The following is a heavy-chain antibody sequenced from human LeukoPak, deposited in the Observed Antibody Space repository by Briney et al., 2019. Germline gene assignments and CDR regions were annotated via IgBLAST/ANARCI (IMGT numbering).Heavy chain of an antibody. Sequence: ASVKVSRKASGYTFTSYDINWVRQATGQGLEWMGWMNPNSGNTGYAQKFQGRVTITRNTSISTAYMELSSLRSEDTAVYYCARGPGRSGYELRYYYYGMDVWGQGTTVTVSS. CDR1: GYTFTSYD. J-gene: IGHJ6*02. CDR2: MNPNSGNT. CDR3: ARGPGRSGYELRYYYYGMDV. D-gene: IGHD5-12*01. V-gene: IGHV1-8*01.